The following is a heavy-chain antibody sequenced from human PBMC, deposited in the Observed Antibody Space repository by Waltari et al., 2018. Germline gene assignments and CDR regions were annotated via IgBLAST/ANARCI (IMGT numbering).Heavy chain of an antibody. J-gene: IGHJ4*02. Sequence: EVQLVESGGGLVQPGGSLRLSCAASGFTFSSYSMNWVRQAPGKGQEWVSYISTTGTTTYYADSVKGRLTISRDNAKNSLYLQMNSLRAEDTAVYYCARETGGSHYFDYWGQGTLVTVSS. V-gene: IGHV3-48*01. D-gene: IGHD2-15*01. CDR1: GFTFSSYS. CDR2: ISTTGTTT. CDR3: ARETGGSHYFDY.